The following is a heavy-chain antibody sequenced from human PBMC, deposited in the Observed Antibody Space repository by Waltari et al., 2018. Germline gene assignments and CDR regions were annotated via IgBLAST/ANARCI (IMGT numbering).Heavy chain of an antibody. J-gene: IGHJ6*01. V-gene: IGHV3-74*01. CDR3: VRDDPGYGMDV. CDR1: GFTFSNYW. CDR2: ISNNGDGA. Sequence: EVQLVESGGASVQTGETLRLYCAASGFTFSNYWMPWVRHTPGKGLFWIPHISNNGDGASYADSVRGRFTISRDNAKNTVFLQMTSPRAEDTGLYLCVRDDPGYGMDVWGQGTPVTVSS.